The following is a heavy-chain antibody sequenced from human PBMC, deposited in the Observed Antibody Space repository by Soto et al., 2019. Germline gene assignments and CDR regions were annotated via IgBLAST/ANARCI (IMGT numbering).Heavy chain of an antibody. Sequence: ASVKVSCKASGFTFTGYYMHWVRQAPGQGLEWMGWINPNSGGTNYAQKFQGRVTMTRDTSISTAYMELSRLRSDDTAVHYCARDRIFGVVIWFDPWGQGTLVTVSS. CDR2: INPNSGGT. CDR1: GFTFTGYY. D-gene: IGHD3-3*02. V-gene: IGHV1-2*02. CDR3: ARDRIFGVVIWFDP. J-gene: IGHJ5*02.